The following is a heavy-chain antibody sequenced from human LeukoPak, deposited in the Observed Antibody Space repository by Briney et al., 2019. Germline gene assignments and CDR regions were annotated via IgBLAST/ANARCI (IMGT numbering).Heavy chain of an antibody. CDR1: GFTFDDYA. D-gene: IGHD3-3*01. CDR3: AKAATIFGVVSPGFDY. V-gene: IGHV3-9*03. Sequence: GGSLRLSCAASGFTFDDYAMHWVRQAPGKGLEWVSGISWNSGSIGYADSVMGRFTISRDNAKNSLYLQMNSLRAEDMALYYCAKAATIFGVVSPGFDYWGQGTLVTVSS. CDR2: ISWNSGSI. J-gene: IGHJ4*02.